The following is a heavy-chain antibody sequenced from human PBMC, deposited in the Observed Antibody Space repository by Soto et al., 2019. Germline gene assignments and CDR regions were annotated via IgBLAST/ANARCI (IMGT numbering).Heavy chain of an antibody. Sequence: QVQLQESGPGLVKPSGTLSLTCAVSGGSIRGHYWWSWVRQTPGKGLEWIGETYHGGATYYNPSPKSRVTISTDESKNPLSLKLNFVTAADTAVYYCAHQTISYTLDVWGQGTTVTVSS. J-gene: IGHJ6*02. D-gene: IGHD1-1*01. CDR2: TYHGGAT. V-gene: IGHV4-4*02. CDR3: AHQTISYTLDV. CDR1: GGSIRGHYW.